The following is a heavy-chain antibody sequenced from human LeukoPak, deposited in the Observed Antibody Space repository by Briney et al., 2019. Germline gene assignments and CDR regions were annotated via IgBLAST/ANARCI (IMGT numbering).Heavy chain of an antibody. Sequence: SVKVSCKASGCTFSSYAISWVRQAPGQGLEWMGGSIPIFGTANYAHKFQGRVTITADESTSTAYMELSSLRSEDTAVYYCARNGRGYSYGYYFDYWGQGTLVTVSS. CDR1: GCTFSSYA. J-gene: IGHJ4*02. D-gene: IGHD5-18*01. CDR3: ARNGRGYSYGYYFDY. CDR2: SIPIFGTA. V-gene: IGHV1-69*13.